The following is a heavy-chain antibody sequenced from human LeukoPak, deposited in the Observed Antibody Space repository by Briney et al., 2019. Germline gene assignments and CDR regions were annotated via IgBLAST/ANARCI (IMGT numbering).Heavy chain of an antibody. CDR1: GGSISISSYY. CDR3: AREYSGSQTDY. CDR2: IYYSGST. J-gene: IGHJ4*02. V-gene: IGHV4-39*07. Sequence: KPSETLSLTCTVSGGSISISSYYWGWIRQPPGKGLEWIGSIYYSGSTYYNPSLKSRVTISVDTSKNQFSLKLSSVTAADTAVYYCAREYSGSQTDYWGQGTLVTVSS. D-gene: IGHD1-26*01.